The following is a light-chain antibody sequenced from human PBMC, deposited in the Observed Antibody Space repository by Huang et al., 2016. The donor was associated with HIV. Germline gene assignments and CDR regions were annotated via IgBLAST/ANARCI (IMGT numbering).Light chain of an antibody. Sequence: EIVLTQSPGTLSLSPGERATPSCRASQSVSSSHLAWYQQKPGQSPRLLIYGASSRASGTPKRFSGSGSGTDFTLTISRLDPEDFAVYYCQQYATSTSTFGQGTRVEVK. J-gene: IGKJ1*01. V-gene: IGKV3-20*01. CDR1: QSVSSSH. CDR3: QQYATSTST. CDR2: GAS.